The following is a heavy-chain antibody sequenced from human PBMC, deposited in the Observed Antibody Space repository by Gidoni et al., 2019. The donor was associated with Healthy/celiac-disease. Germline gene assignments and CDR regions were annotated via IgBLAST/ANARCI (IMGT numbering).Heavy chain of an antibody. CDR3: AKEDGTY. J-gene: IGHJ4*02. CDR2: ISYNGSNK. CDR1: GFTFSSYG. Sequence: QVQLVESGGGVVQPGRSLRLSCAALGFTFSSYGMHWVRPAPGQGLEWVAVISYNGSNKYYADSVKGRFTISRDNSKNTLYLQMNSLRAEDTAVYYCAKEDGTYWGQGTLVTVSS. D-gene: IGHD6-13*01. V-gene: IGHV3-30*18.